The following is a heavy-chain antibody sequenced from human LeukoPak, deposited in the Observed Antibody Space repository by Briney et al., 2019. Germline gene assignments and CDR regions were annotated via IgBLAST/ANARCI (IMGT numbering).Heavy chain of an antibody. CDR1: GYTLTELS. CDR3: ATSRAAAATWGFYYYYGMDV. J-gene: IGHJ6*02. Sequence: GASVNVSCKVSGYTLTELSMHWVRQAPGKGLEWMGGFDPEDGETIYAQKFQGRVTMTEDTSTDTAYMELSSLRSDDTAVYYCATSRAAAATWGFYYYYGMDVWGQGTTVTVSS. V-gene: IGHV1-24*01. CDR2: FDPEDGET. D-gene: IGHD6-13*01.